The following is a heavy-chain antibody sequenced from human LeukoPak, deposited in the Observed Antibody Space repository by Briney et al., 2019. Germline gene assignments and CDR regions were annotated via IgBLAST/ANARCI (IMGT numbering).Heavy chain of an antibody. CDR2: IYYSGST. D-gene: IGHD3-9*01. CDR1: GGSISSYY. J-gene: IGHJ4*02. Sequence: PSETLSLTCTVSGGSISSYYWSWIRQPPGEGLEWIGYIYYSGSTNYNPSLKSRVTISVDTSKNQFSLKLSSVTAADTAVYYCATLNDILTGYRYFDYWGQGTLVTVSS. CDR3: ATLNDILTGYRYFDY. V-gene: IGHV4-59*01.